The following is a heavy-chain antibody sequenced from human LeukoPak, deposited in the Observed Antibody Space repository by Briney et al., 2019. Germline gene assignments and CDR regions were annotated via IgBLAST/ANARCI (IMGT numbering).Heavy chain of an antibody. CDR3: ARGSSTSYYYYGMDV. D-gene: IGHD2-2*01. J-gene: IGHJ6*02. CDR1: GFTFSSYG. V-gene: IGHV3-74*01. Sequence: GGSLRLSCAASGFTFSSYGMHWVRQAPGKGLVWVSRINSDGCSIRNADSVKGRLTISRDNAKNTLYLQMNSLRAEDTAVYYCARGSSTSYYYYGMDVWGQGTTVTVSS. CDR2: INSDGCSI.